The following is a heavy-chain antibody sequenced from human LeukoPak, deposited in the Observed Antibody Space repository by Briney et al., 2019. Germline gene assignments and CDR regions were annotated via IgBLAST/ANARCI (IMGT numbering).Heavy chain of an antibody. Sequence: GASVKVSCKASGYTFTTYAIHWVRQAPGQGLQWMGWISVGDGNTNYSQKFQGRVTLTRDTSASTAYMEQTSLISGDTAVYYCARGYSGVVPAAHPDFWGQGTPVTVSS. CDR3: ARGYSGVVPAAHPDF. D-gene: IGHD2-2*01. J-gene: IGHJ4*02. CDR1: GYTFTTYA. CDR2: ISVGDGNT. V-gene: IGHV1-3*01.